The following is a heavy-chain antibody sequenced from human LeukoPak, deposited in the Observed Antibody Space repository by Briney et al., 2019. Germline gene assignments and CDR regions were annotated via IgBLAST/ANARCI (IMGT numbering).Heavy chain of an antibody. CDR1: GGSISSGDYY. D-gene: IGHD1-26*01. J-gene: IGHJ4*02. CDR2: IYYSGST. V-gene: IGHV4-30-4*08. Sequence: SSETLSLTCTVSGGSISSGDYYWSWIRRPPGKGLEWIGYIYYSGSTYYNPSLKSRVTISVDRSKNQFSLKLSSVTAADTAVYYCARDRVGAVDYWGQGTLVTVSS. CDR3: ARDRVGAVDY.